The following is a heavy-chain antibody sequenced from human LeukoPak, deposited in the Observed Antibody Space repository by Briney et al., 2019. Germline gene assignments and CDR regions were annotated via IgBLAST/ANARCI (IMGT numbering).Heavy chain of an antibody. J-gene: IGHJ6*04. CDR3: ARVQVVPAAISPSGYYYYGMDV. Sequence: PSEALSLTCTVSGGSISRYYWIWIRQPPGKGLEGIGYIYYSGSTNYNPSLKSRVTISVDTSKNQFSLKLSSVTAADTAVYYCARVQVVPAAISPSGYYYYGMDVWGKGTTVTVSS. V-gene: IGHV4-59*01. D-gene: IGHD2-2*01. CDR2: IYYSGST. CDR1: GGSISRYY.